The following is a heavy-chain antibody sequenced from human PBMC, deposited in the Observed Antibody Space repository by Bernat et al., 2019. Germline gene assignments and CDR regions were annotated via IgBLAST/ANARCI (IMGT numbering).Heavy chain of an antibody. J-gene: IGHJ6*02. D-gene: IGHD5-18*01. CDR2: ISYDGTNK. V-gene: IGHV3-30-3*01. Sequence: QVQLEESGGGVVEPGRSLRLSCAASGFTFSSYTMHWVRQAPGKGLEWVAVISYDGTNKYYADSVKGRFTSSRDNSKNTLYLQMNSLRAEDTAVYYCAREVSYGLSGMDVWGQGTAVTVSS. CDR3: AREVSYGLSGMDV. CDR1: GFTFSSYT.